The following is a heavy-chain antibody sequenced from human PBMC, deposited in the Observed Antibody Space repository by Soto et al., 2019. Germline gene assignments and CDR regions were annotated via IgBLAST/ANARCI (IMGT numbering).Heavy chain of an antibody. V-gene: IGHV4-59*05. D-gene: IGHD4-17*01. J-gene: IGHJ4*02. CDR2: IYYSGST. CDR1: GGSISSYH. Sequence: PSETLSLTCTVSGGSISSYHWSWIRQPPGKGLEWIGSIYYSGSTYYNPSLKSRATISVDTSKNQFSLKLSSVTAADTAVYYCARSMTTVVTLDYWGQGTLVTVSS. CDR3: ARSMTTVVTLDY.